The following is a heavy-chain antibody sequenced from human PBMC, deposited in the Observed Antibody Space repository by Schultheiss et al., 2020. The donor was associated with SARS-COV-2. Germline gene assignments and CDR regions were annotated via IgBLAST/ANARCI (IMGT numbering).Heavy chain of an antibody. CDR3: ARDGSHYGWGTLYYYYGMDV. CDR1: GYTFTSYY. CDR2: INPKSGGT. D-gene: IGHD3-10*01. J-gene: IGHJ6*02. Sequence: ASVKVSCKASGYTFTSYYIYWVRQAPGQGLEYMGWINPKSGGTNYAEKFQGRVTMTRDTSISTVYMELTRLRSDDTAVFYCARDGSHYGWGTLYYYYGMDVWGQGTTVTVSS. V-gene: IGHV1-2*02.